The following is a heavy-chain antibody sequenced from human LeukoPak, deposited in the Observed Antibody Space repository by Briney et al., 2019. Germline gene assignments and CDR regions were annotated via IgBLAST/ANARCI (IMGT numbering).Heavy chain of an antibody. CDR2: INPNSGGT. CDR1: GYTFTSYG. Sequence: GASVKVSCKASGYTFTSYGISWVRQAPGQGLEWMGWINPNSGGTNYAQKFQGRVTMTRDTSISTAYMELSRLRSDDTAVYYCARDTLELRGYYYGMYVWGQGTTVTVSS. D-gene: IGHD1-7*01. J-gene: IGHJ6*02. V-gene: IGHV1-2*02. CDR3: ARDTLELRGYYYGMYV.